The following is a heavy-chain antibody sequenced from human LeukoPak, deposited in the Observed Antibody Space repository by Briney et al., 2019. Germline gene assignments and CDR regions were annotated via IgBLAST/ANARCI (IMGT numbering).Heavy chain of an antibody. CDR2: INHSGST. D-gene: IGHD2-2*01. CDR1: GGSFSGYY. Sequence: SETLSLTCAVYGGSFSGYYWSWIRQPPGKGLEWIGEINHSGSTNYNPSLKSRVTISVDTSKNQFSLKLSSVTAADTAVYYCARAPYERVPAGMSYYYYGMDVWGQGTTVTVSS. CDR3: ARAPYERVPAGMSYYYYGMDV. V-gene: IGHV4-34*01. J-gene: IGHJ6*02.